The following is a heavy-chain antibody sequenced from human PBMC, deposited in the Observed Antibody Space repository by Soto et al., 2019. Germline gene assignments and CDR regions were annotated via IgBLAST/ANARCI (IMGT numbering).Heavy chain of an antibody. J-gene: IGHJ5*02. Sequence: QLQLQESGPGLVKPSETLSLTCTVSGGSISSSSYYWGWIRQPPGKGLAWIGSIYYSGSTYYNPSLKSRVTISVDTSNNQFSMKLSSVTAADTAVYYCSRTRAGWFDHWGQGTLVTVSS. V-gene: IGHV4-39*01. CDR1: GGSISSSSYY. CDR2: IYYSGST. CDR3: SRTRAGWFDH.